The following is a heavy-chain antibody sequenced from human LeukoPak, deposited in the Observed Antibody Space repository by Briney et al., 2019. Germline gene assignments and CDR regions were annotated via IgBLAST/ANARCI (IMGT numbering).Heavy chain of an antibody. CDR1: GHTPTELS. CDR3: ATGRTWWDLLNY. Sequence: GASVKVSCKVSGHTPTELSLHWVRQAPGKGLEWMGGLDPEAGEMIYSQKFQGRVTMTEDTSTDIAYMEMSSLRSEDTAVYYCATGRTWWDLLNYWGQGTLVTVSS. V-gene: IGHV1-24*01. J-gene: IGHJ4*02. CDR2: LDPEAGEM. D-gene: IGHD1-26*01.